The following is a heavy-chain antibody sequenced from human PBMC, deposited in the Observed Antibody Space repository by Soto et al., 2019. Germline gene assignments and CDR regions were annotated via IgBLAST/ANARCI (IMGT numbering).Heavy chain of an antibody. Sequence: GGSLRLSCAASGFTFSSYAMNWVRQAPGKGLEWVSVVGGAGSPTYYTDSVRGRFTISRDNARNTLYLQMNNLRTEDTAIYYCAKGLLPLPVTGRPLECWGQGNLVTVSS. J-gene: IGHJ4*02. V-gene: IGHV3-23*01. CDR3: AKGLLPLPVTGRPLEC. CDR2: VGGAGSPT. D-gene: IGHD6-19*01. CDR1: GFTFSSYA.